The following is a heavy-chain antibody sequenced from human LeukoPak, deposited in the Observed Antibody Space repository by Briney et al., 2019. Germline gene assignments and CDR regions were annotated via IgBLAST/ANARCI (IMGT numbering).Heavy chain of an antibody. CDR3: ARDRRYSDSGYFYYDY. V-gene: IGHV3-48*01. D-gene: IGHD3-22*01. CDR1: GFSLSSYS. J-gene: IGHJ4*02. CDR2: ISGGADPI. Sequence: GGSLRLSCVASGFSLSSYSINWVRQAPGKGLEWVSYISGGADPIYYADSVKGRFTISRDIGKNSLYLQMNSLRVEDTAVYYCARDRRYSDSGYFYYDYWGQGAPVTVSS.